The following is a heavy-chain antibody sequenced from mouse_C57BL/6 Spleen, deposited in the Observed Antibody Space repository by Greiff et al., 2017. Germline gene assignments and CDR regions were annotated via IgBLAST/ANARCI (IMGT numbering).Heavy chain of an antibody. CDR2: IHPNSGST. CDR3: ARCYSNYGWFAY. CDR1: GYTFTSYW. J-gene: IGHJ3*01. V-gene: IGHV1-64*01. Sequence: QVQLQQPGADLVKPGASVKLSCKASGYTFTSYWMHWVKQRPGQGLEWIGMIHPNSGSTNYNEKFKSKATLTVDKSSSTAYMQLSSLTSEDSAVXYCARCYSNYGWFAYWGQGTLVTVSA. D-gene: IGHD2-5*01.